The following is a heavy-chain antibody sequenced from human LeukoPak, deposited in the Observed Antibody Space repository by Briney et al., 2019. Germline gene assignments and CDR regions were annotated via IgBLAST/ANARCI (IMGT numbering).Heavy chain of an antibody. CDR3: GRAFPPLRTSSAGDL. V-gene: IGHV3-21*01. CDR2: ISYLSSHI. CDR1: GFTFSEYD. Sequence: GGSLRLSCSASGFTFSEYDMNWFRQAPGKGLEWVSSISYLSSHIYYGDSVKGRLSISRDNAKNSLYLQMNTLGAEDTAIYYCGRAFPPLRTSSAGDLWGQGILVTVSS. J-gene: IGHJ4*02. D-gene: IGHD3-16*01.